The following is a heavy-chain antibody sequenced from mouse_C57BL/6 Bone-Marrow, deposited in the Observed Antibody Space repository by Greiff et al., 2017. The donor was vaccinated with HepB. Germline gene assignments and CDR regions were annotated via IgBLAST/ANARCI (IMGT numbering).Heavy chain of an antibody. CDR1: GYSITSGYY. J-gene: IGHJ4*01. Sequence: DVKLQESGPGLVKPSQSLSLTCSVTGYSITSGYYWNWIRQFPGNKLEWMGYISYDGSNNYNPSLKNRISITRDTSKNQFFLKLNSVTTEDTATYYCARDHPFPYYGNAMDYWGQGTSVTVSS. D-gene: IGHD1-1*01. CDR2: ISYDGSN. CDR3: ARDHPFPYYGNAMDY. V-gene: IGHV3-6*01.